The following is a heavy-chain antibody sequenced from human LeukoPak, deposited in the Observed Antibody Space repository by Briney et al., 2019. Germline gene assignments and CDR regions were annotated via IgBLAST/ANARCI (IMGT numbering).Heavy chain of an antibody. J-gene: IGHJ3*02. Sequence: ASVKVSCKASGGTFSINAITWGRQAPGQGLELMGGIIPMSETPKYTQKFQGRVTIATDESTNTAYMELSSLRSEDTAVYYCARDKNSGECVSNSCYGVWPLDIWGQGTMVTVSS. CDR3: ARDKNSGECVSNSCYGVWPLDI. V-gene: IGHV1-69*05. D-gene: IGHD2-2*01. CDR1: GGTFSINA. CDR2: IIPMSETP.